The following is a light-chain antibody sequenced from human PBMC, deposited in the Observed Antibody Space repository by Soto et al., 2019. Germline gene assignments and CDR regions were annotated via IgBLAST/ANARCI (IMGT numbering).Light chain of an antibody. CDR1: SSNIGTGYD. CDR2: YNN. J-gene: IGLJ1*01. Sequence: QPVLTQPPSVSGAPGQRVTISCTGSSSNIGTGYDVYWYQQLPGTAPKLLIYYNNNRPSGVPDRFSGSKSGTSASLAITGLQAEDEADYYCQSYDSSLSEYVFGTGTKLTVL. V-gene: IGLV1-40*01. CDR3: QSYDSSLSEYV.